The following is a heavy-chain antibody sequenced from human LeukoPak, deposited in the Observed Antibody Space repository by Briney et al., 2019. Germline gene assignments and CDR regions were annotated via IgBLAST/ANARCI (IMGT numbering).Heavy chain of an antibody. CDR3: ARASEYYYYMDV. Sequence: ASVKVSCKASGDTFTGYYMHWGRQAPGQRLGWMGWINPNRGGTNYAQKFQGRVTMTRDTSISTAYMELSRLRSDAPAVYYCARASEYYYYMDVWGKGTTVTVSS. J-gene: IGHJ6*03. V-gene: IGHV1-2*02. CDR2: INPNRGGT. CDR1: GDTFTGYY.